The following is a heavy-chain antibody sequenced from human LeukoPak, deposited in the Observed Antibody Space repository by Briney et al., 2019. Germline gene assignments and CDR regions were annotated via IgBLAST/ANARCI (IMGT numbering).Heavy chain of an antibody. CDR1: GFTFSSYA. J-gene: IGHJ4*02. CDR2: ISGSGGST. V-gene: IGHV3-23*01. CDR3: AKDRSSGLFLDY. D-gene: IGHD3-22*01. Sequence: PGGSQRLSCAASGFTFSSYAMSWVRQAPGKGLEWVSAISGSGGSTYYADSVKGRFTISRDNSKNTLYLQMNSLRAEDTAVYYCAKDRSSGLFLDYWGQGTLVTVSS.